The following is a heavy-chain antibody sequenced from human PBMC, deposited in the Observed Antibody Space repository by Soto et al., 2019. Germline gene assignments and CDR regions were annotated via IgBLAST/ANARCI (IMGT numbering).Heavy chain of an antibody. Sequence: PGGSLRLSCAASGFTFSTYTMSWVRQAPGKGLEWVSSISSSGTTIYYADSVKGRFTISRDNAKNSLYLQMNSLRAEDTAVYYCAREWASRTGCYGCYLDPWGQGIVVTVSS. CDR1: GFTFSTYT. V-gene: IGHV3-21*01. CDR3: AREWASRTGCYGCYLDP. J-gene: IGHJ5*02. CDR2: ISSSGTTI. D-gene: IGHD2-2*01.